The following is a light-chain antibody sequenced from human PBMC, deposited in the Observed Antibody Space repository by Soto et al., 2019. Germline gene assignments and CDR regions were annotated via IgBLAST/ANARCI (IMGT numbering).Light chain of an antibody. J-gene: IGLJ3*02. CDR2: RDV. V-gene: IGLV3-9*01. Sequence: SYELTQPLSVSVALGQTARLTCGGNNIGSKNVHWYQHKPGQAPVLVIYRDVNRPSGIPERFSGSNSGNTATLTISRAQAGDEADYYCQVWDSSTAAWVFGGGTKLTVL. CDR3: QVWDSSTAAWV. CDR1: NIGSKN.